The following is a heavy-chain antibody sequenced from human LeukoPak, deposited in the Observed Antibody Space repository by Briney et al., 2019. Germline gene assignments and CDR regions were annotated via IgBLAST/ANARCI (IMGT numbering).Heavy chain of an antibody. CDR2: ISGSGGST. Sequence: PGGSLRLSCAASGFTFSSYAMSWVRQAPGKGLEWVSAISGSGGSTYYADSVKGRFTISRDNAKNSLYLQMNSLRAEDTAVYYCAREPASIAARPRYYYYYMDVWGKGTTVTISS. CDR1: GFTFSSYA. V-gene: IGHV3-23*01. J-gene: IGHJ6*03. CDR3: AREPASIAARPRYYYYYMDV. D-gene: IGHD6-6*01.